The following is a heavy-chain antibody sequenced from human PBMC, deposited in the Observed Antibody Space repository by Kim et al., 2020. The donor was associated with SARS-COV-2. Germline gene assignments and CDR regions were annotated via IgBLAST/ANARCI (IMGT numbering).Heavy chain of an antibody. CDR3: ATGGYGATPYWYFDL. J-gene: IGHJ2*01. CDR2: IYYSGST. Sequence: SETLSLTCTVSGGSISSGGYYWSWIRQHPGKGLEWIGYIYYSGSTYYNPSLKSRVTISVDTSKNQFSLKLSSVTAADTAVYYCATGGYGATPYWYFDLWGRGTLVTVSS. CDR1: GGSISSGGYY. V-gene: IGHV4-31*03. D-gene: IGHD2-15*01.